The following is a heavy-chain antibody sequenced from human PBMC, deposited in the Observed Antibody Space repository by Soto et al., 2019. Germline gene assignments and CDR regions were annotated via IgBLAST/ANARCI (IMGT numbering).Heavy chain of an antibody. CDR2: INDRGSI. CDR1: GVSFSGYY. D-gene: IGHD3-9*01. Sequence: QVQLQQWCAGPLRPLETLSLTCGVSGVSFSGYYWAWIRQSPGNGLEWIGEINDRGSINYNPSLKSRVSISVDTSKNHYSLNLRSVTAADTAVYYCARESHDILTGPPWVWYFDLWGRGTLVTV. V-gene: IGHV4-34*01. J-gene: IGHJ2*01. CDR3: ARESHDILTGPPWVWYFDL.